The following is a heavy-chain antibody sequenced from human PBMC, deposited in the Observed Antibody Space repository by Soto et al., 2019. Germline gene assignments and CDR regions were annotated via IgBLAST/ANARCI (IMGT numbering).Heavy chain of an antibody. Sequence: ASVKVSCKASGYTFTSYGISWVRQAPGQGLEWRGWISAYNGNTNYAQKLQGRVTMTTDTSTSTAYMELRSLRSDDTAVYYCARSRGGSSWYLDYYFDYWGQGTLVTVSS. V-gene: IGHV1-18*01. CDR1: GYTFTSYG. J-gene: IGHJ4*02. CDR3: ARSRGGSSWYLDYYFDY. CDR2: ISAYNGNT. D-gene: IGHD6-13*01.